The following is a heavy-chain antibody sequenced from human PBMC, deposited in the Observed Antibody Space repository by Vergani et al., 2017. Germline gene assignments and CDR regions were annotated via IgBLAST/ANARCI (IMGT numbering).Heavy chain of an antibody. D-gene: IGHD3-10*01. Sequence: EVQLLESGGGLVQPGGSLRLSCAASGFTFSSYAMSWVRQAPGKGLEWVSAIRGSGGSTYYADSVKGRFTISRDNSKNTLYLQMNSLRAEDTAVYYCAGDKITMVRGVIRKYNWFDPWGQGTLVTVSS. CDR3: AGDKITMVRGVIRKYNWFDP. CDR2: IRGSGGST. V-gene: IGHV3-23*01. CDR1: GFTFSSYA. J-gene: IGHJ5*02.